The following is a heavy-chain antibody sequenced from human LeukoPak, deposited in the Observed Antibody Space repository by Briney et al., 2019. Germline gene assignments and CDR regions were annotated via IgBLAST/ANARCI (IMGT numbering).Heavy chain of an antibody. CDR2: ISGSGGST. J-gene: IGHJ6*02. V-gene: IGHV3-23*01. CDR3: AKGEYSSSWGNSNYYYYGMDV. CDR1: GGTFSSYA. D-gene: IGHD6-13*01. Sequence: SCKASGGTFSSYAMSWVRQAPGKGLEWVSAISGSGGSTYYADSVKGRFTISRDNSKNTLYLQMNSLRAEDTAVYYCAKGEYSSSWGNSNYYYYGMDVWGQGTTVTVSS.